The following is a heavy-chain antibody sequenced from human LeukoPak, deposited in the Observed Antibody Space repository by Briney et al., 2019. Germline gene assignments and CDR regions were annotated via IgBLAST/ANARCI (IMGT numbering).Heavy chain of an antibody. D-gene: IGHD2-2*01. J-gene: IGHJ6*03. CDR3: ARAPAAMTQDYYYYMDV. V-gene: IGHV1-69*05. CDR1: GGTFSSYA. CDR2: IIPIFGTA. Sequence: SVKLSCKASGGTFSSYAISWVRQAPGQGLEWMGGIIPIFGTANYAQKFQGRVTITTDESTSTAYMELSSLRSEDTAVYYCARAPAAMTQDYYYYMDVWGKGTTVTVSS.